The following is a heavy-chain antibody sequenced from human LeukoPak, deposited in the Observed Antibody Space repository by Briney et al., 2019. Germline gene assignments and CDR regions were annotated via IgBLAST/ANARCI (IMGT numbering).Heavy chain of an antibody. J-gene: IGHJ5*02. Sequence: PSETLSLTCAVYGGSFSGYYWSWIRQPPGKGLEWIGEINHSGSTNYNPSLKSRVTISVDTSKNQFSLKLSSVTAADTAVYYCAIRLGDQYNWFDPSRQGTLVTVSS. CDR2: INHSGST. D-gene: IGHD3-10*01. CDR3: AIRLGDQYNWFDP. CDR1: GGSFSGYY. V-gene: IGHV4-34*01.